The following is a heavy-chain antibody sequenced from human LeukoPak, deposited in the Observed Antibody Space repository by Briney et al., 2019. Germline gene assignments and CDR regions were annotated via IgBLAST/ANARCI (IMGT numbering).Heavy chain of an antibody. J-gene: IGHJ6*02. CDR1: GYSFTSYW. Sequence: EALKISCKGSGYSFTSYWLGLVRQVPGKGLEGMGVIYPGYSDTRYSPSFQGQVTISADKSISTAYLQWSSLKASDTAMYYCARWAAGDRSGDGMDVWGQGTTVTVSS. CDR2: IYPGYSDT. V-gene: IGHV5-51*01. D-gene: IGHD7-27*01. CDR3: ARWAAGDRSGDGMDV.